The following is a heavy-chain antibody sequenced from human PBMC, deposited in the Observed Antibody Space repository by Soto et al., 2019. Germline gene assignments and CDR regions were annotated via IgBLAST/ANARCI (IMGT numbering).Heavy chain of an antibody. Sequence: GSLRLSCAASGFTFSNAWMSWVRQAPGKGLEWVGRIKSKTDGGTTDYAAPVKGRFTISRDDSKNTLYLQMNSLKTEDTAVYYCNTGLEGGGGDIWGQGTMVTVSS. CDR3: NTGLEGGGGDI. J-gene: IGHJ3*02. D-gene: IGHD2-15*01. V-gene: IGHV3-15*01. CDR1: GFTFSNAW. CDR2: IKSKTDGGTT.